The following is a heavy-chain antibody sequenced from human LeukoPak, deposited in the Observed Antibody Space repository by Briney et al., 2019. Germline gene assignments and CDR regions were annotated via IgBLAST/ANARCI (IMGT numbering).Heavy chain of an antibody. Sequence: ASVKVSCKASGYTFTSYGISWVRQAPGQGLEWMGWISAYNGNTNYAQKLQGRVTMTTDTSTSTAYMELRSLRSDDTAVCYCARRIVGAAYYYMDVWGKGTTVTVSS. CDR3: ARRIVGAAYYYMDV. CDR2: ISAYNGNT. V-gene: IGHV1-18*01. D-gene: IGHD1-26*01. J-gene: IGHJ6*03. CDR1: GYTFTSYG.